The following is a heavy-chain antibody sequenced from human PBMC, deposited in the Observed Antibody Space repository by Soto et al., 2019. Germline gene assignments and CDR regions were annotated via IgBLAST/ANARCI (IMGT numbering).Heavy chain of an antibody. D-gene: IGHD3-10*01. CDR1: GVTFSNYA. CDR3: AKQRADYGSGADTFYFDS. CDR2: LSGSGGTT. Sequence: GGSLRLSCTVSGVTFSNYAMNWVRQAPGKGLEWVSSLSGSGGTTYYADSVKGRFIISRDNSKNTLYLLMNSLRAEDTALYYCAKQRADYGSGADTFYFDSWGQGALVTVSS. J-gene: IGHJ4*02. V-gene: IGHV3-23*01.